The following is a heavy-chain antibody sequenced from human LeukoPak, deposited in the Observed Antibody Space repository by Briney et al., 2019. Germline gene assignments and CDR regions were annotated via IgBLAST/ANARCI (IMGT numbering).Heavy chain of an antibody. CDR1: GGSISSYY. V-gene: IGHV4-59*01. J-gene: IGHJ3*02. D-gene: IGHD3-10*01. CDR3: ADYGSGTPGAFDI. CDR2: IYHSGST. Sequence: SQTLSLTCTVSGGSISSYYWSWIRQPPGKGLEWIGYIYHSGSTNYNPSLKSRVTISVDTSKNQFSLKLSSVTAADTAVYYCADYGSGTPGAFDIWGQGTMVTVSS.